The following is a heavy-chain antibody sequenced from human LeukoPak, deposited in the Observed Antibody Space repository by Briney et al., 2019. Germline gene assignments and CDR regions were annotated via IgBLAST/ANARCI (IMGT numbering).Heavy chain of an antibody. Sequence: PSGTLSLTCAVSGGSFSNNNWWSWVRQSPGKGLEWIGEIHHSGLTNYNPSLKSRILISVDKSKDQFSLQLNSVTAADTAVYYCAKAGYYDLDYWGQGTLVTVSS. CDR3: AKAGYYDLDY. D-gene: IGHD3-22*01. J-gene: IGHJ4*02. V-gene: IGHV4-4*02. CDR1: GGSFSNNNW. CDR2: IHHSGLT.